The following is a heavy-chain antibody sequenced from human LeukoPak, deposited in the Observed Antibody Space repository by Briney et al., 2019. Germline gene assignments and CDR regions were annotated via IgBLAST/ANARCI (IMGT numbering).Heavy chain of an antibody. Sequence: GGSLRLSCAASGFTFSSYAMSWVRQAPGKGLEWVSAISGSGGSTYYADSVKGRFTISRDNSKNTLYLQMNSLRAEDTAVYYCAKDGYYYGSGSYYNQPCYFDYWGQGTLVTVSS. CDR2: ISGSGGST. CDR1: GFTFSSYA. D-gene: IGHD3-10*01. CDR3: AKDGYYYGSGSYYNQPCYFDY. V-gene: IGHV3-23*01. J-gene: IGHJ4*02.